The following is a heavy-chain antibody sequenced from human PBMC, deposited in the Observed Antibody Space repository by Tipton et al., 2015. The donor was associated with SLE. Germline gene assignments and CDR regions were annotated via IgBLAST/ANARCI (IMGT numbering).Heavy chain of an antibody. CDR1: GFTFTTYY. CDR3: ARPGDRYYFDY. D-gene: IGHD3-10*01. V-gene: IGHV1-46*01. Sequence: QSGPEVKKPGASVKISCKASGFTFTTYYLHWVRQAPGQGPEWMGIINPSGDSTNFAQKFQGRLTMTRDTSTSTVYMELTGLRSEDTAVYYCARPGDRYYFDYWGQGTLVTVSS. J-gene: IGHJ4*02. CDR2: INPSGDST.